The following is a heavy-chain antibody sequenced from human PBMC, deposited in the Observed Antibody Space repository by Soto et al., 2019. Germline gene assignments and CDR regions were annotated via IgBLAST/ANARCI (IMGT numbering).Heavy chain of an antibody. CDR3: ARAKQQLTNNWFDP. CDR1: GGGLSGDP. Sequence: SSVKGYCKAAGGGLSGDPGGWGLQAPGQGLEWMGGIIPIFGTANYAQKFQGRVTITADESTSTAYMELSSLRSEDTAVYYCARAKQQLTNNWFDPWGQGTLVTVSS. D-gene: IGHD6-13*01. V-gene: IGHV1-69*01. J-gene: IGHJ5*02. CDR2: IIPIFGTA.